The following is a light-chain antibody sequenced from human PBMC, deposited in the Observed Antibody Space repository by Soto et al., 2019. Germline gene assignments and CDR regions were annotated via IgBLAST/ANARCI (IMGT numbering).Light chain of an antibody. CDR3: QHHGTSPPWT. J-gene: IGKJ1*01. CDR2: GAS. V-gene: IGKV3-20*01. CDR1: QSLSSNY. Sequence: EIVLTQSPGTLSLSPGERATLSCRASQSLSSNYLAWYQQKPGQAPRLLIYGASSRATDIPDRFSGSGSGTDFTLTISRLEPEDFAVYYCQHHGTSPPWTFGQGTEVEIK.